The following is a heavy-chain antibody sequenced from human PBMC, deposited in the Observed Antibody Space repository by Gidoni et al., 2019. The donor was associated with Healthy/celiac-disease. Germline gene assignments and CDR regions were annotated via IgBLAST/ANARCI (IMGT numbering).Heavy chain of an antibody. J-gene: IGHJ5*02. CDR3: ARDPRITMVRGVIITPNWFDP. Sequence: EVQLVESGGGLVQPGGSLRLSCAASGFTLSSYWMSWVRQAPGKGLEWVANIKQDGSEKYYVDSVKGRFTISRDNAKNSLYLQMNSLIAEDTAVYYCARDPRITMVRGVIITPNWFDPWGQGTLVTVSS. V-gene: IGHV3-7*01. CDR1: GFTLSSYW. D-gene: IGHD3-10*01. CDR2: IKQDGSEK.